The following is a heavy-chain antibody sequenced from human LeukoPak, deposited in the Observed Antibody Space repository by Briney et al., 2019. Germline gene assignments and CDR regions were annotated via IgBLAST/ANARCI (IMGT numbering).Heavy chain of an antibody. D-gene: IGHD6-19*01. J-gene: IGHJ4*02. V-gene: IGHV3-21*01. Sequence: GGSLRLSCAASGFTFSSYSMNWVRQAPGEGLEWVSSISSSSSYIYYADSVKGRFTISRDNAKNSLYLQMNSLRAEDTAVYYCARDLAVAGTDFDYWAREPWSPSPQ. CDR2: ISSSSSYI. CDR3: ARDLAVAGTDFDY. CDR1: GFTFSSYS.